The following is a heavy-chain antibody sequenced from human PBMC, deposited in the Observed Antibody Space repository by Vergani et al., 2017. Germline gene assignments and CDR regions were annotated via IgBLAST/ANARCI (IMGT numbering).Heavy chain of an antibody. V-gene: IGHV4-31*03. CDR1: GGSISSGGYY. CDR3: ARTFFRYGSVSYYIRTTPLYYYYGMDV. J-gene: IGHJ6*02. D-gene: IGHD3-10*01. CDR2: INHSGST. Sequence: QVQLQESGPGLVKPSQTLSLTCTVSGGSISSGGYYWSWIRQPPGKGLEWIGEINHSGSTNYNPSLKSRVTISVDTSKNQFSLKLSSVTAADTAVYYCARTFFRYGSVSYYIRTTPLYYYYGMDVWGQGTTVTVSS.